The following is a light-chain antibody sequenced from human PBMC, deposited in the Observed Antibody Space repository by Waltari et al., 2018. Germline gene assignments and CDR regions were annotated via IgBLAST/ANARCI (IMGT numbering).Light chain of an antibody. CDR1: SLRRFS. CDR2: GQA. J-gene: IGLJ2*01. Sequence: SSKLTQDPAVSVALGQTVKITCQGDSLRRFSASWYQQRPGQAPVLVFYGQADRPSGIPERFSGSTSGDTAYLTITGAQADDEADYYCHSRDSSSTRVFGGGTRLTV. V-gene: IGLV3-19*01. CDR3: HSRDSSSTRV.